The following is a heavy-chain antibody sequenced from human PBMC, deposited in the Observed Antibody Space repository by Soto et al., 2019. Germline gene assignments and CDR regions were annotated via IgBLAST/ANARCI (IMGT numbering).Heavy chain of an antibody. CDR3: ARDGGVYDYSPFDY. J-gene: IGHJ4*02. Sequence: QVQLVQSGAEVKKPGSSVKVSCKASGGTFSSYAISWVRQAPGQGLEWMGGIIPIFGTANYAQKFQGRVTLPADDSTSTAYMELRSLRSEDTAVYYCARDGGVYDYSPFDYWGQGTLVTVSS. D-gene: IGHD4-4*01. V-gene: IGHV1-69*12. CDR2: IIPIFGTA. CDR1: GGTFSSYA.